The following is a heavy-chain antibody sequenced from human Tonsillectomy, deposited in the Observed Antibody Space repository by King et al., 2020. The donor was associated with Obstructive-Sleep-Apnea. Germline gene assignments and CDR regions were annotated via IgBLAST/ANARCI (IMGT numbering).Heavy chain of an antibody. D-gene: IGHD3-9*01. J-gene: IGHJ6*02. CDR3: ARDHDDILTGALGYYYGMDV. CDR1: GFTFTSYG. CDR2: IWYDGSNK. V-gene: IGHV3-33*01. Sequence: VQLVESGGGVVQPGRSLRLSCAASGFTFTSYGMHWVRQAPGKGLEWGAVIWYDGSNKYYADSVKGRFTISRDNSKNTLYLQMNSLRAEDTAVYYCARDHDDILTGALGYYYGMDVWGQGTTVTVSS.